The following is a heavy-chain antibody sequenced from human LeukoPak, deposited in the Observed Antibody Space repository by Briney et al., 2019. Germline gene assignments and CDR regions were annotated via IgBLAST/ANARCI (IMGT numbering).Heavy chain of an antibody. CDR3: ARHKGLMVPKAIDY. CDR1: GYAFRSYG. Sequence: GASVKVSCKASGYAFRSYGLSWVRQAPGQGLAWMGGIIPIFGTANYAQMFQGRVTITADESTSTAYMELSSLRSEDTVVYYCARHKGLMVPKAIDYWGQGTLVTVSS. V-gene: IGHV1-69*13. J-gene: IGHJ4*02. D-gene: IGHD2-8*01. CDR2: IIPIFGTA.